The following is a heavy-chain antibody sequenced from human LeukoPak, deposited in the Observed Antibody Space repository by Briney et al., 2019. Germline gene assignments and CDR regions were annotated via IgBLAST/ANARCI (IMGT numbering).Heavy chain of an antibody. CDR2: ISSSSSTI. V-gene: IGHV3-48*04. Sequence: GGSLRLSCAASGFTFSSYSMNWVRQAPGKGLEWVSYISSSSSTIYYADSVKGRFTISRDNAKNSLYLQMNSLRAEDTAVYYCATEYCALCYTDVWGKGTTVTVSS. D-gene: IGHD2/OR15-2a*01. J-gene: IGHJ6*03. CDR3: ATEYCALCYTDV. CDR1: GFTFSSYS.